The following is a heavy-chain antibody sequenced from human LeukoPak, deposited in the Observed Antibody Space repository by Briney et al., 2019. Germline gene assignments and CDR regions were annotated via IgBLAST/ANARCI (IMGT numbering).Heavy chain of an antibody. CDR1: GFTFSSYA. D-gene: IGHD3-3*01. CDR2: ISYDGSNK. V-gene: IGHV3-30-3*01. J-gene: IGHJ4*02. CDR3: ARGGDFWSGPYDY. Sequence: PGGSLRLSCAASGFTFSSYAMHWVRQAPGKGLEWVAVISYDGSNKYYADSVKGRFTISRDNSKNTLYLQMNSLRAEDTAVYYCARGGDFWSGPYDYWGQGTLVTVSS.